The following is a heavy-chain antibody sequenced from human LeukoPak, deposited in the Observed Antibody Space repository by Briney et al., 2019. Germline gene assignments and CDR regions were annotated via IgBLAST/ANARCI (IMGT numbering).Heavy chain of an antibody. CDR3: ARVEYYDSSGYCDAFDI. J-gene: IGHJ3*02. CDR2: IYHSGSGST. D-gene: IGHD3-22*01. V-gene: IGHV4-30-2*01. Sequence: SETLSLTCTVSGGSISSGGHSWSWIRQPPGKGLEWIGYIYHSGSGSTYYNPSLKSRVTISVDTSKNQFSLKLSSVTAADTAVYYCARVEYYDSSGYCDAFDIWGQGTMVTVSS. CDR1: GGSISSGGHS.